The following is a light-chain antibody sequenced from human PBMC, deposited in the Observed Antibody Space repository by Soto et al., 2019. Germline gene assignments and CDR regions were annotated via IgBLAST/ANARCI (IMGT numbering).Light chain of an antibody. V-gene: IGLV1-40*01. CDR3: QSYDSSLTVWV. J-gene: IGLJ3*02. CDR2: SNN. CDR1: RSNIGAGYD. Sequence: QSVLTQPPSVSGAPGQRVTISCTGSRSNIGAGYDVHWYQQLPGTAPKLLIYSNNNRPSGVPDRFSGSKSGTSASLAITGLQSEDEADYYCQSYDSSLTVWVFGGGTQLTVL.